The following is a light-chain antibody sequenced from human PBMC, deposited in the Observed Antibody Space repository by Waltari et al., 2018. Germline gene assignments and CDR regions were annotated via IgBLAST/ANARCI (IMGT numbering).Light chain of an antibody. J-gene: IGKJ4*01. V-gene: IGKV1-17*01. CDR1: QGFRND. CDR2: IAS. Sequence: DIQMTQSPSSLSASVGDRVTITCRASQGFRNDLAWYQQKPGKAPQRLIYIASSLDGDVPSRFSGSGSGTEFTLTIAGLQPEDFATYYCLQHNVYPLTFGGGTKVGIK. CDR3: LQHNVYPLT.